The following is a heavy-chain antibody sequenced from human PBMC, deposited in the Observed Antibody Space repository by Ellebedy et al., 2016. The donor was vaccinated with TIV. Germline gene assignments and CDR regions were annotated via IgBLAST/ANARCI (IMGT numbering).Heavy chain of an antibody. Sequence: GESLKISCAASGFNFRSYWMTWVRQAPGKGLEWVAKIRQEGDEIYYVESVKGRFTISRDNAKNSLFLQMNSLRVEDTAVYYCARRASYGDYAVQVDPWFDPWGQGTLVTVSS. CDR3: ARRASYGDYAVQVDPWFDP. V-gene: IGHV3-7*01. CDR1: GFNFRSYW. CDR2: IRQEGDEI. J-gene: IGHJ5*02. D-gene: IGHD4-17*01.